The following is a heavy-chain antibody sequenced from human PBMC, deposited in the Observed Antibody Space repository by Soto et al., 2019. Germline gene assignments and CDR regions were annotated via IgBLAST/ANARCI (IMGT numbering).Heavy chain of an antibody. Sequence: SETLSLTCTVSGGSISSGGYYWSWIRQHPGKGLEWIGYIYYSGSTYYNPSLKSRVTISVDTSKNQFSLKLSSVTAADTAVYYCARDPHLYYGSGSYTWFDPWGQGTLVTAPQ. V-gene: IGHV4-31*03. CDR1: GGSISSGGYY. CDR3: ARDPHLYYGSGSYTWFDP. J-gene: IGHJ5*02. D-gene: IGHD3-10*01. CDR2: IYYSGST.